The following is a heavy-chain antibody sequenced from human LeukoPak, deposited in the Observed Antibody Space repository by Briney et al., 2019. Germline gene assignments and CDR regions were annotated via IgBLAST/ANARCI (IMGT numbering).Heavy chain of an antibody. CDR3: ARAEGGLLDY. V-gene: IGHV1-18*04. CDR1: RYTFPEFY. J-gene: IGHJ4*02. Sequence: GGSVNDSCKGTRYTFPEFYMHGMGQAPGRGVEWMGWISAYNGNTNNAQKLQGKVTMTTDTSTSTAYMELRSLRSDDTAVYYCARAEGGLLDYWGQGTLVTVSS. CDR2: ISAYNGNT. D-gene: IGHD3-16*01.